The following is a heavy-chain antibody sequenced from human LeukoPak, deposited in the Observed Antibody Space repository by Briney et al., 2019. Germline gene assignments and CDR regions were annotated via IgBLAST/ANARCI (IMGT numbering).Heavy chain of an antibody. CDR3: ARDSCSSTSCYYGRAPDAFDI. J-gene: IGHJ3*02. Sequence: SETLSLTCTVSGGSISSGGYYWSWIRQPPGKGLEWIGYIYHSGSTYYNPSLKSRVTISVDRSKNQFSLKLSSVTAADTAVYYCARDSCSSTSCYYGRAPDAFDIWGQGTMVTVSS. D-gene: IGHD2-2*01. CDR1: GGSISSGGYY. CDR2: IYHSGST. V-gene: IGHV4-30-2*01.